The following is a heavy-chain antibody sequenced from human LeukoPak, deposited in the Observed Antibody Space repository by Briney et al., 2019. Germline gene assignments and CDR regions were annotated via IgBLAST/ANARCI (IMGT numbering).Heavy chain of an antibody. Sequence: ASVKVSCKASGGTFSSYAISWVRQAPGQGLEWMGGIIPIFGTANYAQKFQGRVTITTDESTSTAYMELSSLRSEDTAVYYCARPPYVKGAFDIWGQGTMVTVSS. V-gene: IGHV1-69*05. CDR3: ARPPYVKGAFDI. J-gene: IGHJ3*02. CDR1: GGTFSSYA. D-gene: IGHD3-16*01. CDR2: IIPIFGTA.